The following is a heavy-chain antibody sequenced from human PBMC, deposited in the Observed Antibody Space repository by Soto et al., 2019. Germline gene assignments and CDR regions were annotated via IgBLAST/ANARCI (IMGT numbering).Heavy chain of an antibody. J-gene: IGHJ4*02. CDR3: VRSAINRTPYYFDY. Sequence: GGSLRLSCAASGFTFSSYGMHWVRQAPGKGLEWVAVISYDGSNKYYADSVKGRFTISRDNSKNTLCLQMNSLGAEDTAVYYCVRSAINRTPYYFDYWGQGTLVTVSS. CDR2: ISYDGSNK. CDR1: GFTFSSYG. D-gene: IGHD6-13*01. V-gene: IGHV3-30*03.